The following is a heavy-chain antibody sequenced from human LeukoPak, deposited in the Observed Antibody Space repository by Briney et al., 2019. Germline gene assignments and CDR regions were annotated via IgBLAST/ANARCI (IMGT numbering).Heavy chain of an antibody. D-gene: IGHD3-16*01. CDR2: INSDGSST. J-gene: IGHJ6*03. CDR3: ARELTITFHRITMHYYMDV. V-gene: IGHV3-74*01. Sequence: GGSLRLSCAASGFTFSSYWMHWVRQAPGKGLVWVSRINSDGSSTSYADSVKGRFTISRDNAKNTLYLQMNSLRAEDTAVYYCARELTITFHRITMHYYMDVWGKGTTVTVSS. CDR1: GFTFSSYW.